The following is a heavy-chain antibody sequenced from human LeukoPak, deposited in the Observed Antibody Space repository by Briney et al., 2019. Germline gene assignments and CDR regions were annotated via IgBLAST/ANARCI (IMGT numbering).Heavy chain of an antibody. CDR1: GFTFSSYA. Sequence: GGSLRLSCAASGFTFSSYAMHWVRQAPGKGLEWVAVISYDGSNKYYADSVKGRFTISRDNSKNTLYLQMNSLRAEDTAVYYCARGYGSGSARYFDYWGQGTLVTVSS. V-gene: IGHV3-30-3*01. J-gene: IGHJ4*02. CDR3: ARGYGSGSARYFDY. D-gene: IGHD3-10*01. CDR2: ISYDGSNK.